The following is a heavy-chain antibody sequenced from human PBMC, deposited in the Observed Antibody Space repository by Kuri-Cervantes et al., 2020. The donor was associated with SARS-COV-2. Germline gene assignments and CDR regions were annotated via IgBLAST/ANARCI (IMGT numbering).Heavy chain of an antibody. CDR3: VRGIVGPNYGYTGSYFDS. D-gene: IGHD3-10*01. J-gene: IGHJ4*02. CDR1: GFSFSSYG. V-gene: IGHV3-48*01. CDR2: ISSGSRSK. Sequence: GESLKISCAASGFSFSSYGMSWVRQAPGKGLEWVSYISSGSRSKYYGDSVKGRFTISRDNAKQLLYLQMNSLRAEDTAVYYCVRGIVGPNYGYTGSYFDSWGQGTLVTVSS.